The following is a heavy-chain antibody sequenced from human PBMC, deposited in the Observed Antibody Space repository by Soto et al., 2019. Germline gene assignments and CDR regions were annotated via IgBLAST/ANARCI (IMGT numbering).Heavy chain of an antibody. J-gene: IGHJ4*02. V-gene: IGHV4-30-2*01. CDR2: IYHSGST. Sequence: SETLSLTCAVSGGSISSGGYSWSWIRQPPGKGLEWIGYIYHSGSTYYNPSLKSRVTISVDRSKNQFSLKLSSVTAADTAVYYCARGVEYYDSSGYYYGVYFDYWGQGTLVTVS. D-gene: IGHD3-22*01. CDR3: ARGVEYYDSSGYYYGVYFDY. CDR1: GGSISSGGYS.